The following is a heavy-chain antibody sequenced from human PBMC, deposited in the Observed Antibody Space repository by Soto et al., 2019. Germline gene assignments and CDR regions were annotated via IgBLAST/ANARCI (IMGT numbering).Heavy chain of an antibody. CDR1: GFTFSSYW. D-gene: IGHD6-13*01. Sequence: GGSLRLSCAASGFTFSSYWMSWVRQAPGKGLEWVANIKQDGSEKYYVYSVKGRFTISRDNAKNSLYLQMNSLRAEDTAVYYVARERAAACPFATPSFYYYYYMDVWGKGTTVTVSS. CDR2: IKQDGSEK. J-gene: IGHJ6*03. CDR3: ARERAAACPFATPSFYYYYYMDV. V-gene: IGHV3-7*01.